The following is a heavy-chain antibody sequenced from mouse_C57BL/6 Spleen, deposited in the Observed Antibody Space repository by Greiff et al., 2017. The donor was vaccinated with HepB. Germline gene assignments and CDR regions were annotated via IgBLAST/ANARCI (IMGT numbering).Heavy chain of an antibody. CDR3: AREGYYGSSRFAY. CDR2: IDPSDSYT. Sequence: VQLQQPGAELVRPGPSVKLSCKASGYTFTSYWMHWVKQRPGQGLEWIGVIDPSDSYTNYNQKFKGKATLTVDTSSSTAYMQLSSLTSEDSAVYYCAREGYYGSSRFAYWGQGTLVTVSA. J-gene: IGHJ3*01. V-gene: IGHV1-59*01. D-gene: IGHD1-1*01. CDR1: GYTFTSYW.